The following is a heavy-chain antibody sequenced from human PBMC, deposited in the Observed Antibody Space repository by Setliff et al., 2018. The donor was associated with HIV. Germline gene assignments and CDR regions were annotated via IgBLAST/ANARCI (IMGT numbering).Heavy chain of an antibody. J-gene: IGHJ3*02. CDR2: MNPNSGNT. CDR1: GYSFTSYG. CDR3: ATKVYCTNGVCLDAFDI. V-gene: IGHV1-8*01. Sequence: ASVKVSCKASGYSFTSYGISWVRQAPGQGLEWMGWMNPNSGNTGYAQKFQGRVTMTRDTSRGTAHMELRSLRSDDTAVYYCATKVYCTNGVCLDAFDIWGQGTMVTVSS. D-gene: IGHD2-8*01.